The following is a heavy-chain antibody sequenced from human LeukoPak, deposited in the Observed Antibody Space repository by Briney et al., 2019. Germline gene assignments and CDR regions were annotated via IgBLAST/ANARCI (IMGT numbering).Heavy chain of an antibody. CDR3: ARVRVSSSSHPWYFDY. D-gene: IGHD6-19*01. CDR2: IYYSGST. J-gene: IGHJ4*02. CDR1: RGSTSSYY. V-gene: IGHV4-59*12. Sequence: PSETLSLTCTVSRGSTSSYYWSWIRQPPGKGLEWIGYIYYSGSTNYNPSLKSRVNISVDTSKNQFSLKPTSVTAADTAVYYCARVRVSSSSHPWYFDYWGQGTLATVSS.